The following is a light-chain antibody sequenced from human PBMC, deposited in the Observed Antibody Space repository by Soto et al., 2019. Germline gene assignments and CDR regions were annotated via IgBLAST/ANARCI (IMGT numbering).Light chain of an antibody. J-gene: IGKJ5*01. CDR2: GAS. CDR1: QSVGSY. Sequence: EIVLPQYPATLSLSPGERAPLSCRASQSVGSYLAWYQQKPGQAPRPLIYGASKRAPGVSARFSGSGSGTDFTLTISSLEPEDFAVYYCQQRSNWPITFGQGARLEIK. CDR3: QQRSNWPIT. V-gene: IGKV3-11*01.